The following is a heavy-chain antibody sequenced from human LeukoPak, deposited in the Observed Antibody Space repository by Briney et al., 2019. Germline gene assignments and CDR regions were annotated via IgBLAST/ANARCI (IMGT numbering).Heavy chain of an antibody. J-gene: IGHJ3*01. CDR3: AREAILDDAFDV. D-gene: IGHD3-3*02. CDR2: ISNGAGGTI. CDR1: GFIFSDHY. V-gene: IGHV3-11*01. Sequence: GGSLRLSCAAPGFIFSDHYMSWIRQAPGKGLEWISYISNGAGGTIHYADSVKGRFTISRDNAKNSVFLQMNSLRGEDTAVYYCAREAILDDAFDVWGHGTVVTVSS.